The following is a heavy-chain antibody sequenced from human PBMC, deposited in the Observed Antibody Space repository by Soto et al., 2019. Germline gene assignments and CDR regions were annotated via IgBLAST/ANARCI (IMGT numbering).Heavy chain of an antibody. D-gene: IGHD3-10*01. Sequence: GGSLRLSCAASGFTFSSFAMSWVRQAPGKGLEWVSSISASGGYTYYADSVKGRFTISRDNSKNTLYLQMNSLRAEDTAVYYCAKPRDYYGSGSYFDYWGQGTLVTVSS. J-gene: IGHJ4*02. V-gene: IGHV3-23*01. CDR3: AKPRDYYGSGSYFDY. CDR2: ISASGGYT. CDR1: GFTFSSFA.